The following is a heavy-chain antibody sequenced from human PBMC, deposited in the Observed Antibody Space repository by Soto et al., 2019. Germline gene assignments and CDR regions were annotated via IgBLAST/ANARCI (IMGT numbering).Heavy chain of an antibody. CDR2: ISSDGSEK. D-gene: IGHD3-10*01. CDR1: GFSFGSYP. V-gene: IGHV3-30-3*01. J-gene: IGHJ6*02. CDR3: ARSGSSTAMVRGVVNYRGLDV. Sequence: QVQLLETGGDVVQPGRSLRLSCVASGFSFGSYPMHWVRQAPGKGLEWLAVISSDGSEKFHAESVKGRFTISRGNSKRALSLQMNTLLPEDSAGYHGARSGSSTAMVRGVVNYRGLDVWGLGTTVTVS.